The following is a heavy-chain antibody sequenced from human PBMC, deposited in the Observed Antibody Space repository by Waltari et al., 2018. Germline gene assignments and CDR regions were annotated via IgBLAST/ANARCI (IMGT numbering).Heavy chain of an antibody. CDR1: GFTFSSYS. CDR2: ISSSSSYI. J-gene: IGHJ4*02. D-gene: IGHD3-3*01. Sequence: EVQLVESGGGLVKPGGSLRLSCAASGFTFSSYSMNWVRQAPGKGLEWVSSISSSSSYIYYADSVKGRFTISRDNAKNSLYLQMNSLRAEDTAVYYCARATYDFWSGYHFDYWGQGTLVTVSS. V-gene: IGHV3-21*01. CDR3: ARATYDFWSGYHFDY.